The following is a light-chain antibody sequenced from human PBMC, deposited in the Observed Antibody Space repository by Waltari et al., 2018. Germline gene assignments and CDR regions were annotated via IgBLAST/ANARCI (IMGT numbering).Light chain of an antibody. J-gene: IGKJ1*01. Sequence: EIVLTQSPGTLSLSPGERDTLSCRASQIVSSEPLVWYHHKPGQAPRLLIYGASNRAPGIPDRVSGSGSGTDFTLTIRRLEPEDFAVYYCQQYDISPWAFGQGTKVEFK. V-gene: IGKV3-20*01. CDR1: QIVSSEP. CDR2: GAS. CDR3: QQYDISPWA.